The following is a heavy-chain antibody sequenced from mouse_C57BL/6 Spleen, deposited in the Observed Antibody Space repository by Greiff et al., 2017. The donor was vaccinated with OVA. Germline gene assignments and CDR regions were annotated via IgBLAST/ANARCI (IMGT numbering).Heavy chain of an antibody. CDR3: ARFYYGYYAMDY. CDR2: INPNNGGT. CDR1: GYTFTDYY. J-gene: IGHJ4*01. Sequence: VQLQQSGPELVKPGASVKISCKASGYTFTDYYMNWVKQSHGKSLEWIGDINPNNGGTSYNQKFKGKATLTVDKSSSTAYMELRSLTSEDSAVYYCARFYYGYYAMDYWGQGTSVTVSS. V-gene: IGHV1-26*01. D-gene: IGHD2-1*01.